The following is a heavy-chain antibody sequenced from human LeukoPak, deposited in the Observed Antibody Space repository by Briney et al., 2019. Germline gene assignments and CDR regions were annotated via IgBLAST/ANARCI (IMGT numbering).Heavy chain of an antibody. CDR1: GFTFGTFW. CDR3: VTDQGRTTTV. V-gene: IGHV3-7*01. Sequence: PGGSLRLSCTASGFTFGTFWMHWVRQAPGKGLEWVANINQDGSDIKYADPVKGRFNISRDNAKDSLYLQMNILRVGDTAVYFCVTDQGRTTTVWGQGTLVTVSS. J-gene: IGHJ4*02. D-gene: IGHD1/OR15-1a*01. CDR2: INQDGSDI.